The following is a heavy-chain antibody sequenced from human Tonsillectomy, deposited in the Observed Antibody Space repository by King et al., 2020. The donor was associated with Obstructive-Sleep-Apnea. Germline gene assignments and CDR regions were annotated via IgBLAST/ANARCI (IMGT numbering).Heavy chain of an antibody. J-gene: IGHJ4*02. CDR3: ARGGSGYDSSGYYLNY. CDR1: GGSITSGDYY. D-gene: IGHD3-22*01. V-gene: IGHV4-30-4*01. Sequence: VQLQESGPGLVKPSQTLSLTCTVSGGSITSGDYYWSWIRQPPGKGLEWIGYIYYSGSTYYNPSLKSRVTISVDTSKNQFSLKLSSVTAADTAVYYCARGGSGYDSSGYYLNYWGQGTLVTVSS. CDR2: IYYSGST.